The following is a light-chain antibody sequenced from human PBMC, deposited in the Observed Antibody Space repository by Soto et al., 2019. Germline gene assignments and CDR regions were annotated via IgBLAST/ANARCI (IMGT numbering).Light chain of an antibody. Sequence: DIVLTQSPGTLSLSPGERVTLSCRASQSVTSTYLAWYQQKPGQAPRLLIYDASTRATGIPDRFSGSGSGTHFTLTINRLEPEDFAVYYCQQYGRSPGLLTFGPGTKVDIK. J-gene: IGKJ3*01. CDR3: QQYGRSPGLLT. CDR2: DAS. CDR1: QSVTSTY. V-gene: IGKV3-20*01.